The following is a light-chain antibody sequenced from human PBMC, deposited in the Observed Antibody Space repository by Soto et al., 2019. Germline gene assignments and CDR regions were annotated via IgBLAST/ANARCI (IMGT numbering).Light chain of an antibody. J-gene: IGKJ2*01. V-gene: IGKV1-12*01. Sequence: DIQMTQFPSSVSASVGDSVTITCRASQGISFWLAWYQQKPGKAPRLLIYGASTLQSGVPSRFRGGVGVTDFTLTISSLQPEDSATYYCLQSNSYPFNFGQGTKLEIK. CDR2: GAS. CDR3: LQSNSYPFN. CDR1: QGISFW.